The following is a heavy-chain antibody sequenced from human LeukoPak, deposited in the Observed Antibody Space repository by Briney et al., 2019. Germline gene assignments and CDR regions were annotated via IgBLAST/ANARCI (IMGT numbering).Heavy chain of an antibody. CDR1: GFTFSRYA. V-gene: IGHV3-23*01. Sequence: GGSLRLSCAASGFTFSRYAMSWVRQAPGKGLEWVCGISSSGESPYYADSVEGRFTISRDNSKSTLYLEINSLRAEDTAVYYCAKKSRIGYNPVDSLGQGTLVTVSP. J-gene: IGHJ5*01. CDR3: AKKSRIGYNPVDS. CDR2: ISSSGESP. D-gene: IGHD5-18*01.